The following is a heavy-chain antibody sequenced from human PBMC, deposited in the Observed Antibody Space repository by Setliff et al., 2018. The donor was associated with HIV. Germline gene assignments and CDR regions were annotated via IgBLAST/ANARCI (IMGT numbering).Heavy chain of an antibody. CDR3: AAPRGMSTILVY. J-gene: IGHJ4*02. CDR2: IYPSGRT. CDR1: GDSMSSGDYS. Sequence: SETLSLTCAVSGDSMSSGDYSWNWIRQSPGKGLEWIGHIYPSGRTYYNPSLKNRVTMSIDRSKKQFSLNLSSVTAADTATYYCAAPRGMSTILVYWGQGSLVTVSS. V-gene: IGHV4-30-2*06. D-gene: IGHD3-9*01.